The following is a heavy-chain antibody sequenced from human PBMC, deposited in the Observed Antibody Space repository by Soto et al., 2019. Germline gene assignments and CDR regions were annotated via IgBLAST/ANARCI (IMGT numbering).Heavy chain of an antibody. V-gene: IGHV3-30*18. D-gene: IGHD3-10*01. CDR1: GFTFSSYG. CDR3: AKSRASMVRGVVFYYGMDV. J-gene: IGHJ6*02. Sequence: QVQLVESGGGVVQPGRSLRLSCAASGFTFSSYGMHWVRQAPGKGLEWVTVISFDGSKEYYADSVKGRFTISRDNSKNKLYLQMNSLTIEDTAVYSWAKSRASMVRGVVFYYGMDVWGHGTTVSVSS. CDR2: ISFDGSKE.